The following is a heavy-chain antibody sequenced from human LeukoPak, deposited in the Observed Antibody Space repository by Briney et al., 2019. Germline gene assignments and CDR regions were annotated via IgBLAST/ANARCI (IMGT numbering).Heavy chain of an antibody. CDR2: INPYSDNT. CDR1: GYTFRTYG. D-gene: IGHD2-2*01. Sequence: ASVKVSCKASGYTFRTYGISWVRQAPGQGLEWMGLINPYSDNTNYAQKVQGRVTMTTDTSTSTAYMELRSLRSDDTAVYYCARHSSSHFHDAFDIWGQGTMVTVSA. CDR3: ARHSSSHFHDAFDI. J-gene: IGHJ3*02. V-gene: IGHV1-18*01.